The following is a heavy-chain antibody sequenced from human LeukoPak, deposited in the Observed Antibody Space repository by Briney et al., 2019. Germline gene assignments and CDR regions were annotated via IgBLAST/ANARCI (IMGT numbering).Heavy chain of an antibody. CDR2: ISYDGSNK. D-gene: IGHD2-2*01. J-gene: IGHJ6*04. CDR3: AKGAFGCSSTSCYPYYYYGMGV. Sequence: GGSLRLSCAASGFTFSSYGMHWVRQTPGKGLEWVAVISYDGSNKYYADSVKGRFTISRDNSKNTLYLQMNSLRAEDTAVYYCAKGAFGCSSTSCYPYYYYGMGVWGKGTTVTVSS. CDR1: GFTFSSYG. V-gene: IGHV3-30*18.